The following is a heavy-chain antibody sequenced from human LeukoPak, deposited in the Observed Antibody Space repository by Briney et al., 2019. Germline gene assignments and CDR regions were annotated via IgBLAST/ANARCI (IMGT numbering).Heavy chain of an antibody. CDR2: IYPGDSDT. CDR3: ARLGWAAGGYCSSTSCYQGGAFDI. Sequence: GESLKISCKGSGYSFTSYWIGWVRQMPGKGLEWMGIIYPGDSDTRYSPSFQGQVTISADKSISTAYLQWSSLKASDTAMYYCARLGWAAGGYCSSTSCYQGGAFDIWGQGTMVTVSS. CDR1: GYSFTSYW. D-gene: IGHD2-2*01. J-gene: IGHJ3*02. V-gene: IGHV5-51*01.